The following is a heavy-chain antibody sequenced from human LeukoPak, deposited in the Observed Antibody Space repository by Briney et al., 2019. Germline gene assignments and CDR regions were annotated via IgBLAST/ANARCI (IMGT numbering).Heavy chain of an antibody. V-gene: IGHV3-74*01. D-gene: IGHD3-22*01. CDR3: ATDRERDPSVYYLV. Sequence: GGSLRLSCAASGFTFSSHWMHWVRQAPGRGLVWVSRINSDGSSISYADSVKGRFTISRDNSKNTLFLQINSLRAEDSAVYYCATDRERDPSVYYLVGGQGTLITVSS. J-gene: IGHJ4*02. CDR2: INSDGSSI. CDR1: GFTFSSHW.